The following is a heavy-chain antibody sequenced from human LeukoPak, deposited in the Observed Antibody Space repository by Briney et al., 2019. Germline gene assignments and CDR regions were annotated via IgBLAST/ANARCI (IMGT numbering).Heavy chain of an antibody. Sequence: GRSLRLSCAASGFTFSSYGMHWVRQAPGKGLEWVAVIWYGGSNKYYADSVKGRFTISRDNSKNTLYLQMNSLRAEDTAVYYCARAYGSGSSSRDYYYYGMDVWGQGTTVAVSS. V-gene: IGHV3-33*01. CDR3: ARAYGSGSSSRDYYYYGMDV. CDR1: GFTFSSYG. CDR2: IWYGGSNK. J-gene: IGHJ6*02. D-gene: IGHD3-10*01.